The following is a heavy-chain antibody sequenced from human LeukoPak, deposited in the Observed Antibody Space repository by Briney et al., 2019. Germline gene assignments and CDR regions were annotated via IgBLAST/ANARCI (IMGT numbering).Heavy chain of an antibody. CDR2: INGGSGNT. CDR3: ARVYGSYSSGWTEYYYGMDV. J-gene: IGHJ6*02. D-gene: IGHD6-19*01. Sequence: GSVKVSCKASGYTFTDYTMHWLRQAPGQRLDWMGWINGGSGNTKYSPEFQGRVTITADESTSTAYMELSSLRSEDTAVYYCARVYGSYSSGWTEYYYGMDVWGQGTTVTVSS. CDR1: GYTFTDYT. V-gene: IGHV1-3*03.